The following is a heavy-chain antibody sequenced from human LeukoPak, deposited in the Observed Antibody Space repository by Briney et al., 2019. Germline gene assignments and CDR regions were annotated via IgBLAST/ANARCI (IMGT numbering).Heavy chain of an antibody. CDR2: IYYSGST. CDR1: GDSITSSSFY. J-gene: IGHJ4*02. V-gene: IGHV4-39*07. CDR3: ARAKGDY. Sequence: SETLSLTCTVSGDSITSSSFYWAWIRQPPGKGLEWIGTIYYSGSTYYNPSLKSRVTMSVDASKNQFSLRLNSVTPADTAVYYCARAKGDYWGQGTLVTVSS.